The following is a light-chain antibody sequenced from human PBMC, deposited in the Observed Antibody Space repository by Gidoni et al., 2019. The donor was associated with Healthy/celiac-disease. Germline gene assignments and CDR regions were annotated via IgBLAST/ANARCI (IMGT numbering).Light chain of an antibody. CDR2: GAS. CDR3: QQYNNWPRT. J-gene: IGKJ1*01. V-gene: IGKV3-15*01. Sequence: EVVITQSPATLSVSPGERATLSCRASQSVSSNLAWYQQKPGQAPRLLIYGASTRATGIPARFSGSGSGTEFTLTISRLQSEDFAVYYCQQYNNWPRTFGPGTKVEIK. CDR1: QSVSSN.